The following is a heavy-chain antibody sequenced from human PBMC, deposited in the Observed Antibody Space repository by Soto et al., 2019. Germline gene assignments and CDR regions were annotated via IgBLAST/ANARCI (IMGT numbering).Heavy chain of an antibody. CDR1: GFTVSSNY. J-gene: IGHJ2*01. CDR3: ARRLLSHSDFDL. CDR2: IYSGGST. V-gene: IGHV3-66*01. Sequence: GGSLRLSCAASGFTVSSNYMSWVRQAPGKGLEWVSVIYSGGSTYYADSVKGRFTISRDNSKNTLYLQMNSLRAEDTAVYYCARRLLSHSDFDLWGRGTLVTVSS. D-gene: IGHD2-21*01.